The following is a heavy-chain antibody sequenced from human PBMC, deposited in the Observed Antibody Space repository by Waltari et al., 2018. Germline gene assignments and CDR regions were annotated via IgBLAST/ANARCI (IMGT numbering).Heavy chain of an antibody. J-gene: IGHJ4*02. V-gene: IGHV3-23*01. CDR3: AKEDDFGDPRIDF. CDR1: GMTFPDYG. CDR2: IRASRRT. Sequence: VELLESGGGLVQPGGSLRLSCATSGMTFPDYGMSWVRQPPGKGREWVSGIRASRRTFYAASVEGRATISRDNYKDMIFLEMNNLRPDDTAIYYCAKEDDFGDPRIDFWGQGTLVTVSS. D-gene: IGHD3-10*01.